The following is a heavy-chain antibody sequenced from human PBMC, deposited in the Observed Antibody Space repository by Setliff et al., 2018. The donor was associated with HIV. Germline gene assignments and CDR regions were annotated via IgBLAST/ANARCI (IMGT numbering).Heavy chain of an antibody. J-gene: IGHJ3*02. CDR1: GYTFTSYY. Sequence: ASVKVSCKASGYTFTSYYMHWVRQAPGQGLEWIGIINPSGGSTSYAQKFQGRVTMTRDTSTSTVYMELSSLRSEDTAVYYCARVRGVADAFDIWGQGTMVTVSS. V-gene: IGHV1-46*03. CDR2: INPSGGST. D-gene: IGHD3-10*01. CDR3: ARVRGVADAFDI.